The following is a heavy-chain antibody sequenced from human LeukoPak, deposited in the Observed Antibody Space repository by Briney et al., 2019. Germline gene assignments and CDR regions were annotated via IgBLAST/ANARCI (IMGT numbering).Heavy chain of an antibody. V-gene: IGHV1-46*01. CDR3: ATVASGSYSYFDY. CDR2: INPSDGST. D-gene: IGHD1-26*01. J-gene: IGHJ4*02. CDR1: GYTFTSYY. Sequence: ASVKVSCKASGYTFTSYYIHWVRQAPGQGLEWMGIINPSDGSTSYAQKFQGRVTMTRDTSTSTVYMELSSLRSEDTAVYYCATVASGSYSYFDYWGQGTLVTVSS.